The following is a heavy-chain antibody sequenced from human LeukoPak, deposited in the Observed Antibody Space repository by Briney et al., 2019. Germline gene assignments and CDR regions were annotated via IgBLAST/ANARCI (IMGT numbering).Heavy chain of an antibody. D-gene: IGHD1-26*01. CDR3: AKGRRVGAGSVDY. J-gene: IGHJ4*02. Sequence: TGGSLRLFCAASGFHFSNYGMSWVRQAPGKGLEWVSVLRGSGVSTYYADSVQGRFPIPSEHFKNTLLLQMNSLRAEDTPVYYFAKGRRVGAGSVDYWGQGTLVTVSS. CDR1: GFHFSNYG. V-gene: IGHV3-23*01. CDR2: LRGSGVST.